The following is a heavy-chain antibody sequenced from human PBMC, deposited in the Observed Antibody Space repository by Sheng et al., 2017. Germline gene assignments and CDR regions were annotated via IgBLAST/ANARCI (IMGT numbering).Heavy chain of an antibody. Sequence: QVQLVESGGGVVQPGRSLRLSCAASGFTFSSYAMHWVRQAPGKGLEWVAVISYDGSNKYYADSVKGRFTISRDNSKNTLYLQMNSLRAEDTAVYYCARDGVAVAAIDYWGQGTLVTVSS. CDR3: ARDGVAVAAIDY. V-gene: IGHV3-30*04. D-gene: IGHD6-19*01. CDR1: GFTFSSYA. J-gene: IGHJ4*02. CDR2: ISYDGSNK.